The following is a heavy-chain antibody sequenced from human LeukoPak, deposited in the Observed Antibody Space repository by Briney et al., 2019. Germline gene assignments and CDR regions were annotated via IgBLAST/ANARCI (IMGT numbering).Heavy chain of an antibody. D-gene: IGHD6-19*01. CDR2: INPNSGGT. CDR1: GYTFTGYY. CDR3: AREARHPGIAVAGGFDY. J-gene: IGHJ4*02. Sequence: EASVKVSCKASGYTFTGYYMHWVRQAPGQGLEWMGWINPNSGGTNYAQKFQGRVTMTRDTSISTAYMELSRLRSDDTAVYYCAREARHPGIAVAGGFDYWGQGTLVTVSS. V-gene: IGHV1-2*02.